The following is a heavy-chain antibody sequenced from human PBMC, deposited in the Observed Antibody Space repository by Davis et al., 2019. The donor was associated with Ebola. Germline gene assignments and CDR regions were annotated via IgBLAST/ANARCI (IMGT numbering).Heavy chain of an antibody. CDR3: AKGLATMPYYYGMDV. D-gene: IGHD5-12*01. Sequence: GESLKISCAASGFTFSSYEMNWVRQAPGKGLEWVSYISSSGSTIYYADSVKGRFTISRDNAKNSLYLQMNSLRAEDTAVYYCAKGLATMPYYYGMDVWGQGTTVTVSS. V-gene: IGHV3-48*03. J-gene: IGHJ6*02. CDR2: ISSSGSTI. CDR1: GFTFSSYE.